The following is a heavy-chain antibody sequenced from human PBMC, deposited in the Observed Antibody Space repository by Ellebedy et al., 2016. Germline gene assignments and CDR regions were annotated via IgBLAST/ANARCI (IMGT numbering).Heavy chain of an antibody. D-gene: IGHD3-22*01. CDR3: ARLYYDSSGLQFDY. V-gene: IGHV4-39*01. CDR1: GGSISSSSYY. CDR2: IYYSGST. J-gene: IGHJ4*02. Sequence: SETLSLTCTVSGGSISSSSYYWGWIRQPPGKGLEWIGSIYYSGSTYYNPSLKSRVTISVDTSKNQFSLKLSSVTAADTAVYYCARLYYDSSGLQFDYWGQGTLVTVSS.